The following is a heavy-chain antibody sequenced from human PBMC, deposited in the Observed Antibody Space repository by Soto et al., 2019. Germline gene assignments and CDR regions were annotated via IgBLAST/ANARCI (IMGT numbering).Heavy chain of an antibody. V-gene: IGHV3-30-3*01. CDR1: VFTFSSYA. CDR3: ASGLDY. D-gene: IGHD3-16*01. J-gene: IGHJ4*02. Sequence: QVQLVESGGGVVQPGRSLRLSCAASVFTFSSYAMHWFRQAPGKGLEWVAVISYDGSNKYYADTVKGRFTISRDNSKNTLYLQMNSLRAEDTAVYYCASGLDYWGQGTLVTVSS. CDR2: ISYDGSNK.